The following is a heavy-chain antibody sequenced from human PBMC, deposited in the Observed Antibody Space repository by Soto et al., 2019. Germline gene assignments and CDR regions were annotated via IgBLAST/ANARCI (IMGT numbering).Heavy chain of an antibody. D-gene: IGHD5-18*01. J-gene: IGHJ4*02. CDR2: IDPKDTYT. CDR1: GYTFTTYW. Sequence: PGESLKISCEGSGYTFTTYWISWVRQMPGKGLEWMGRIDPKDTYTNYSPSFQGHVTISVDKSISTAYLQWSSLKASDSAIYYCARLGSYGTDYFDSWGQGTLVTVSS. V-gene: IGHV5-10-1*01. CDR3: ARLGSYGTDYFDS.